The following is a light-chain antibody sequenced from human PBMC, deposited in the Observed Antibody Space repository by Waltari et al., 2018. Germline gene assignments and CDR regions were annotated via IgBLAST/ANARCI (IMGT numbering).Light chain of an antibody. Sequence: QSALTQPASVSGSPGQSITISCRGSSSDAGGYYLVSWYQQRPGKAPKLIIYAVTKRPSGVSHRFSGSKSGNTASLTISGLQAEDEADYYCCSYAGSSTSSVVFGGGTKVIVL. CDR3: CSYAGSSTSSVV. CDR2: AVT. J-gene: IGLJ1*01. V-gene: IGLV2-23*02. CDR1: SSDAGGYYL.